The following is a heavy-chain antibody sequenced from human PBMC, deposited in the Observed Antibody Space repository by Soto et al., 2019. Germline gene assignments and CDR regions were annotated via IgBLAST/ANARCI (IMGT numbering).Heavy chain of an antibody. Sequence: GASVKVSCKASGYTFASYGMSWLRQASGQGLEWMGWISAYNGNTNYAQKLQGRVTMTTDTSTSTANMELMSLRSDDTAEYYCAREMDWLDPLGQGTLVPVSS. J-gene: IGHJ5*02. V-gene: IGHV1-18*01. CDR3: AREMDWLDP. CDR1: GYTFASYG. CDR2: ISAYNGNT.